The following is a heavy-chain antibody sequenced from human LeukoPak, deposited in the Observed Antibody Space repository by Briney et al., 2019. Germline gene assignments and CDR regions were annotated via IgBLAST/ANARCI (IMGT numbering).Heavy chain of an antibody. J-gene: IGHJ4*02. CDR2: ISYDGSNK. CDR1: GFTFSSYG. CDR3: AKETGSSGWIFDH. Sequence: PGGSLRLSCAASGFTFSSYGMHWVRQAPGKGLEWVGVISYDGSNKYYADSVKGRFTFSRDTSKNTLYLQMNSLRAEDTAVYYCAKETGSSGWIFDHWGQGTLVTVSS. D-gene: IGHD6-19*01. V-gene: IGHV3-30*18.